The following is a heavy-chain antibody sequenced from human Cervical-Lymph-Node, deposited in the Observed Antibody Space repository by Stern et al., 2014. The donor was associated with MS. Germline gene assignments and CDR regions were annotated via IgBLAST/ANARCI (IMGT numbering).Heavy chain of an antibody. J-gene: IGHJ3*02. CDR2: IKSKTDGGTT. D-gene: IGHD4-17*01. Sequence: EMQLVESGGGLVKPGGSLRLSCAASGFTFSNAWMSWVRQAPGKGLEWVGRIKSKTDGGTTVYAAPVKGRFTISRDDSKNTLYLQMNGLKTEDTAVYYCTPGGDYGVLFDAFAIWGQGTMVTVSS. CDR3: TPGGDYGVLFDAFAI. CDR1: GFTFSNAW. V-gene: IGHV3-15*01.